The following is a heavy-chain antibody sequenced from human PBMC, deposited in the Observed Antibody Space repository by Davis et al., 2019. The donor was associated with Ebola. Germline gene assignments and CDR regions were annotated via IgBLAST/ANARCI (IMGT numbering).Heavy chain of an antibody. V-gene: IGHV1-69*06. Sequence: SVKVSCKASGYTFTSYAMHWVRQAPGQRLEWMGGIIPLFGTTNYAQKFQDRVTITADKSTSTAYMELRSLTSDDTAVYYCARDWGTYGGRGSPQEYGMDVWGQGATVTVSS. J-gene: IGHJ6*02. D-gene: IGHD4-23*01. CDR3: ARDWGTYGGRGSPQEYGMDV. CDR2: IIPLFGTT. CDR1: GYTFTSYA.